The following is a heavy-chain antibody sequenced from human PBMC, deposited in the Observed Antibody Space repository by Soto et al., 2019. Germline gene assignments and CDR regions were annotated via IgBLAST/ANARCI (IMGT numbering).Heavy chain of an antibody. CDR3: AKVRRFGELRSLY. Sequence: EVQLLESGGGLVQPGGSLRLSCAASGFTFSSYAMSWVRQAPGKGLEWVSAIGVSGDTTYYADSVKGRFTISRDNSKNTLYRQRGSLRAEETAVYYCAKVRRFGELRSLYWGQGTLVTVSS. CDR2: IGVSGDTT. CDR1: GFTFSSYA. V-gene: IGHV3-23*01. J-gene: IGHJ4*02. D-gene: IGHD3-10*01.